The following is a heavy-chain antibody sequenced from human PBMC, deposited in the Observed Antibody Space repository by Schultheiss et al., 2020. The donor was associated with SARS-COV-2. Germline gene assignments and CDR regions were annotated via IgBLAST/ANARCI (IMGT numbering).Heavy chain of an antibody. J-gene: IGHJ4*02. CDR2: VNGRGDKA. CDR1: GFTFTDFA. V-gene: IGHV3-23*01. CDR3: AKHQWLVPTYYFDY. Sequence: GGSLRLSCAPSGFTFTDFAMSWVRQAPGRGLEWVSSVNGRGDKAFYADSVKGRFTISRDNAKNTLHLQMNSLRAEDTAVYYCAKHQWLVPTYYFDYWGQGTLVTVSS. D-gene: IGHD6-19*01.